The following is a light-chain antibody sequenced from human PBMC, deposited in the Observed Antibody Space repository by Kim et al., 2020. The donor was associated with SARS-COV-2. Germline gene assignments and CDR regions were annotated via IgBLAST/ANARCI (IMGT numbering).Light chain of an antibody. CDR2: QDS. J-gene: IGLJ2*01. Sequence: SVSPGKTASITCSGDKLGDKYACWYQQKPGQSPVPVIYQDSKRPSGIPERFSGSNSGNTATLTISGTQAMDEADYYCQAWDSSSVVFGGGTKLTVL. CDR3: QAWDSSSVV. CDR1: KLGDKY. V-gene: IGLV3-1*01.